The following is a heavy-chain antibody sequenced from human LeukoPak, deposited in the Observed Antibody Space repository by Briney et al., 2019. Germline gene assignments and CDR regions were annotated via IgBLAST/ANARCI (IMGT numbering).Heavy chain of an antibody. J-gene: IGHJ4*02. CDR2: EN. Sequence: PSQTLSLTCTVSGGSVSSGTYYWSWIRQPPGEGLEWIGWENNYNVSLKSRVTISVDRSKNQFSLKLISVTAADTAVYFCARETPERYRGSHFDYWGQGTLVTVSS. D-gene: IGHD1-26*01. V-gene: IGHV4-30-2*01. CDR3: ARETPERYRGSHFDY. CDR1: GGSVSSGTYY.